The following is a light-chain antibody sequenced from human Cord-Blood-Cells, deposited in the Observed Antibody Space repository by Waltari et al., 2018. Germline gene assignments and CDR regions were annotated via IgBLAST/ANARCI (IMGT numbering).Light chain of an antibody. CDR2: GAS. J-gene: IGKJ2*01. CDR1: QSVSSN. Sequence: EIVMTQSPATLSVSPGERATPSCRASQSVSSNLAWYQQKPGQAPRLRSYGASTRATGSPARFSGSGSGTEFTLTVSSLQSEDFAVYYCQQYNNWPYTFGQGTKLEIK. V-gene: IGKV3-15*01. CDR3: QQYNNWPYT.